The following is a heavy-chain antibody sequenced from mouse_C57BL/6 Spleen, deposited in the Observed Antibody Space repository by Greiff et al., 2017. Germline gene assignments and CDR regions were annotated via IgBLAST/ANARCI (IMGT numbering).Heavy chain of an antibody. J-gene: IGHJ3*01. D-gene: IGHD1-1*01. CDR2: IDPSDSYT. CDR1: GYTFTSYW. V-gene: IGHV1-69*01. Sequence: QVQLQQPGAELVMPGASVKLSCKASGYTFTSYWMHWVKQRPGQGLEWIGEIDPSDSYTNYNQKFKGKSTFTVDKSSSTAYMQLSSLTSEDSAVYYCARCYYGSSYGFAYWGQGTLVTVSA. CDR3: ARCYYGSSYGFAY.